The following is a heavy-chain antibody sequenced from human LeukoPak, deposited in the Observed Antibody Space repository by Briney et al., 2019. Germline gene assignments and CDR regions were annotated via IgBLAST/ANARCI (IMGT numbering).Heavy chain of an antibody. CDR3: ARHPRGYNSFWYFDL. CDR2: IYYSGST. J-gene: IGHJ2*01. D-gene: IGHD5-24*01. Sequence: SETLSLTCTVSGGSISSYYWSWIRQPPGKGLEWIGYIYYSGSTNYNPSLKSRVTISVDTSKNQFSLKLSSVTAADTAVYYCARHPRGYNSFWYFDLWGRGTLVTVSS. V-gene: IGHV4-59*01. CDR1: GGSISSYY.